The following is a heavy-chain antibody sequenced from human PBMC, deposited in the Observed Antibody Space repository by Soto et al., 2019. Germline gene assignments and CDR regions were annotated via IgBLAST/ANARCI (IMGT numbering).Heavy chain of an antibody. CDR1: GFTFSDYY. CDR2: ISSSGSTI. J-gene: IGHJ6*03. D-gene: IGHD2-2*01. CDR3: ARCHLYRDIVVVPPYYYMDV. V-gene: IGHV3-11*01. Sequence: GGSLRLSCAASGFTFSDYYMSWIRQAPGKGLEWVSYISSSGSTIYYADSVKGRFTISRDNAKNSLYLQMNSLRAEDTAVYYCARCHLYRDIVVVPPYYYMDVWGKGTTVTVSS.